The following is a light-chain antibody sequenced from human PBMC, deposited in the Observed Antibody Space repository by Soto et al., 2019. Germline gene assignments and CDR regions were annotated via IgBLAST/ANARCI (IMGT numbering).Light chain of an antibody. V-gene: IGKV3D-20*02. CDR2: ATS. J-gene: IGKJ1*01. CDR3: QQRSNWPWT. CDR1: QTVNSDY. Sequence: EIVLTQSPGTLSLSPWETATLLCRPSQTVNSDYLAWFQQRPGQAPRLLIFATSRRATDIPARFSGSGSGTDFTLTISSLEPEDFAVYYCQQRSNWPWTFGQGTKV.